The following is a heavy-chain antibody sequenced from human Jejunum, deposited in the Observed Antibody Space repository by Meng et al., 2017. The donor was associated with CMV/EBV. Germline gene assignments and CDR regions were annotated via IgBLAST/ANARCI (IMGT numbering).Heavy chain of an antibody. CDR3: ARDLDPYDFWAWFDP. D-gene: IGHD3-3*01. J-gene: IGHJ5*02. Sequence: SGSSLRIPYWNWIRPPPGKGLEWIGYIYYNGDTNYHPSLKSRATISVDTSKNQFSLRLNSVTAADTAVYYCARDLDPYDFWAWFDPWGLGTLVTVSS. CDR2: IYYNGDT. V-gene: IGHV4-59*11. CDR1: GSSLRIPY.